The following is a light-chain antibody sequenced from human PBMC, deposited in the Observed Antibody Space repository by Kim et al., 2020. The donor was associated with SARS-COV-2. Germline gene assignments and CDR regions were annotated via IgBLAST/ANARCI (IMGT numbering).Light chain of an antibody. Sequence: DIQLTQSPSSLSASVGDRVTITCRVSQGISSSLNWYRQKPGKVPKLLIYSASNLQSGVPSRFSGSGSGTDFILTISSLQPEDVATYYGQRTGTFGQGTKVEIK. CDR3: QRTGT. CDR2: SAS. J-gene: IGKJ1*01. V-gene: IGKV1-27*01. CDR1: QGISSS.